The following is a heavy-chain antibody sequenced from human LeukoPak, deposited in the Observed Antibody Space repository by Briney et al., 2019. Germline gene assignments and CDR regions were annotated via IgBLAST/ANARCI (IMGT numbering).Heavy chain of an antibody. CDR3: ASGSGSYNAYYYYYMDV. CDR2: ISGSGGSS. D-gene: IGHD1-26*01. Sequence: GGTLRLSCAASEFTFRSYGMSWVRQAPGKGLEWVAGISGSGGSSYYADSVKGRFTISRDNSKNTLYLQMNSLRAEDTAVYYCASGSGSYNAYYYYYMDVWGKGTTVTVSS. CDR1: EFTFRSYG. J-gene: IGHJ6*03. V-gene: IGHV3-23*01.